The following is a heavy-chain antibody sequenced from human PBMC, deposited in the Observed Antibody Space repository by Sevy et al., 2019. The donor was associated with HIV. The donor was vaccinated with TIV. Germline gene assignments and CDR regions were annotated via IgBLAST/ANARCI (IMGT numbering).Heavy chain of an antibody. CDR3: SKDFSDVDYYDSYSAVDY. CDR1: GIAFSTYA. V-gene: IGHV3-23*01. CDR2: ISACGYST. J-gene: IGHJ4*02. D-gene: IGHD3-22*01. Sequence: GGSLRLSCAASGIAFSTYAMFWVRQAPGKGLEWVSSISACGYSTYYADSVKGRFTLSRDNSKNTLDLQMNSLPADDTTIYYCSKDFSDVDYYDSYSAVDYWGLGTLVTVSS.